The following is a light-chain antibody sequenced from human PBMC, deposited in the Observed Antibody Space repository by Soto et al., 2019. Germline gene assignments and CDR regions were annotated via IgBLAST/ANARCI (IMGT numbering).Light chain of an antibody. V-gene: IGKV1-17*01. CDR3: QQLKSYPIT. Sequence: IQMTQSPSSLSASVGDRVTITCRASQGIRNDLGWYQQKPGKAPKLLIYDASNLERGVPSRFSGSGTGTEYTFTISSLQAEDFATYYCQQLKSYPITFGQGTRLEI. J-gene: IGKJ5*01. CDR2: DAS. CDR1: QGIRND.